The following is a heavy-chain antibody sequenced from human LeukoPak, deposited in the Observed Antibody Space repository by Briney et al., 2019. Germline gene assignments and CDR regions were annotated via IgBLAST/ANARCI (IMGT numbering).Heavy chain of an antibody. D-gene: IGHD3-10*01. CDR3: ARDTYYYSSGNFYYFYGMDV. J-gene: IGHJ6*02. CDR1: GFTFSSYA. Sequence: GGSLRLSCAASGFTFSSYAMHWVRQAPGKGLEWVAVISYDGSNKYYADSVKGRFTISRDNSKNTLHLQMNSLRVEDTAVYYCARDTYYYSSGNFYYFYGMDVWGQGTTVTVSS. V-gene: IGHV3-30-3*01. CDR2: ISYDGSNK.